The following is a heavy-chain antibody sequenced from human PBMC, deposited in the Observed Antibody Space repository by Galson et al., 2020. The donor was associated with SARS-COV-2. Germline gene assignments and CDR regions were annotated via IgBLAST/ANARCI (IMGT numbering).Heavy chain of an antibody. J-gene: IGHJ6*02. V-gene: IGHV4-39*07. Sequence: ASETLSLTCSVSGGSISSTTYYWGWLPQPPGKGLVGIGSIFYGGNTYYNPSLKSRVTISGDTSKRQFSLNLSSMTAADKATYFCARLTYYSSSWNLHYCGMDVWGQGTTVTVSS. CDR1: GGSISSTTYY. D-gene: IGHD6-13*01. CDR2: IFYGGNT. CDR3: ARLTYYSSSWNLHYCGMDV.